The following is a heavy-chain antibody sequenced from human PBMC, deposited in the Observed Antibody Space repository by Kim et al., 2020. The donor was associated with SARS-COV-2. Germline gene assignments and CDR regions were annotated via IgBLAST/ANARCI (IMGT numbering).Heavy chain of an antibody. V-gene: IGHV4-31*03. J-gene: IGHJ6*02. CDR2: IYYSGST. D-gene: IGHD3-10*01. CDR3: ARDRTEMVRGSSGMDV. Sequence: SETLSLTCTVSGGSISSGGYYWSWIRQHPGKGLEWIGYIYYSGSTYYNPSLKSRVTISVDTSKNQFSLKLSSVTAADTAVYYCARDRTEMVRGSSGMDVWGQGTTVTVSS. CDR1: GGSISSGGYY.